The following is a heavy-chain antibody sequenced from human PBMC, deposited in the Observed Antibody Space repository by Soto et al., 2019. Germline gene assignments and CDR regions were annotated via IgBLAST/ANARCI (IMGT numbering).Heavy chain of an antibody. CDR1: GGSFSGYY. CDR2: INHSGST. V-gene: IGHV4-34*01. D-gene: IGHD5-12*01. Sequence: QVQLQQWGAGLLKPSETLSLTCAVYGGSFSGYYWSWIRQPPGKGLEWIGEINHSGSTNYNPSLKSRVTISVDTSKNQFSLKLSSVTAADTAVYYCARGGRRRGPEHYWGQGTLVTVSS. J-gene: IGHJ4*02. CDR3: ARGGRRRGPEHY.